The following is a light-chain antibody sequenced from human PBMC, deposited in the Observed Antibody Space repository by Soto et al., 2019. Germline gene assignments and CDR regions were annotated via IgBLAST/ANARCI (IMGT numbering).Light chain of an antibody. CDR1: SSEVGAYNH. CDR3: SSYTTASSHYV. V-gene: IGLV2-14*01. J-gene: IGLJ1*01. Sequence: QSALTQPGSVSGSPGQSITISCTGTSSEVGAYNHVSWYQQHPGTAPKLIIYEVSNRPSGVSTRFSGSKSDNTASLTISALLAEDEAVYYCSSYTTASSHYVFGTGTKLTVL. CDR2: EVS.